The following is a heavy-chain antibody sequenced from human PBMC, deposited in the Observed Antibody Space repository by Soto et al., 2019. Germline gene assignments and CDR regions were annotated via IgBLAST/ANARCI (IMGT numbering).Heavy chain of an antibody. D-gene: IGHD2-2*02. V-gene: IGHV3-9*01. CDR2: ISWSGGSV. J-gene: IGHJ6*03. CDR1: GFTFDDYA. Sequence: EVQLVESGGGLVQPGRSLRLSCAASGFTFDDYAMHWVRQAPGKGLEWVSGISWSGGSVGYADSVKGRFTISRDNAKNSLDLQMDSLRAEDTALYYCAKEGYCSSTTCYMGFDYYSYYIDVWGKGTTVTVSS. CDR3: AKEGYCSSTTCYMGFDYYSYYIDV.